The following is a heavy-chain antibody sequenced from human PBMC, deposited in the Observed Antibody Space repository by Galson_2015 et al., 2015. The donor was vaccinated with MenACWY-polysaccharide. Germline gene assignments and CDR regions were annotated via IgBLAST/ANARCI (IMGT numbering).Heavy chain of an antibody. CDR1: GFTFDDYA. CDR3: AKDILRAQYCSGGRCYPEGAFHI. Sequence: LRLSCAASGFTFDDYAMHWVRQAPGKGLEWVSGISWNSASTGYADSVKGRFTISRDNAKNSLYLQMNSLRVEDTALYYCAKDILRAQYCSGGRCYPEGAFHIWGQGTMVTVSS. CDR2: ISWNSAST. V-gene: IGHV3-9*01. J-gene: IGHJ3*02. D-gene: IGHD2-15*01.